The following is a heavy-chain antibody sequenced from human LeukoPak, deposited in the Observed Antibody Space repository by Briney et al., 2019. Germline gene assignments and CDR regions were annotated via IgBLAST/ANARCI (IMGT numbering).Heavy chain of an antibody. CDR2: ISYDGSNK. V-gene: IGHV3-30*18. Sequence: GKSLRLSCVASGFTFSSYGMHWVRQAPGKGLEWVAVISYDGSNKYYADSVKGRFTISRDNSKNTLYLQMNSLRAEDTAVYYCAKARTATYNWFDPWGQGTLVTVSS. CDR3: AKARTATYNWFDP. CDR1: GFTFSSYG. D-gene: IGHD1-1*01. J-gene: IGHJ5*02.